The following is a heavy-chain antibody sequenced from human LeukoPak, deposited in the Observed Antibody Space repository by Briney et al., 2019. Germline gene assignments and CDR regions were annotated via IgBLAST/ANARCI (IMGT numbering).Heavy chain of an antibody. CDR1: GYTFTSCD. CDR2: MNPNSGNT. D-gene: IGHD3-22*01. Sequence: ASVKVSCKASGYTFTSCDINWVRQATGQGLEWMGWMNPNSGNTGYAQKFQGRVTMTRNTSISTAYMELSSLRSEDTAVYYCARGRGDYDSSGYFRDDAFDIWGQGTMVTASS. J-gene: IGHJ3*02. V-gene: IGHV1-8*01. CDR3: ARGRGDYDSSGYFRDDAFDI.